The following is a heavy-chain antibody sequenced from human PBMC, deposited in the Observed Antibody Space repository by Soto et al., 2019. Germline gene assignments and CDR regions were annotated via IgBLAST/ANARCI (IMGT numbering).Heavy chain of an antibody. Sequence: QVQLVQSGAEVKKPGASVKVSCKASGYTFTSYGISWVRQAPGQGLEWMGWISAYNGNTNYAQKLQGRVIMTTDTSTSTAYMELRSLRSDDTAVYYCARSPPAIGTYYYGMDVWGQGTTVTVSS. CDR1: GYTFTSYG. CDR2: ISAYNGNT. CDR3: ARSPPAIGTYYYGMDV. D-gene: IGHD2-2*02. J-gene: IGHJ6*02. V-gene: IGHV1-18*01.